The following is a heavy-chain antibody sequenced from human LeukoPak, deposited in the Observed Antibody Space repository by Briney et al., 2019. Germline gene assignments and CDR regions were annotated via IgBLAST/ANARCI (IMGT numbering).Heavy chain of an antibody. J-gene: IGHJ3*02. V-gene: IGHV1-2*02. D-gene: IGHD4-17*01. CDR1: GYTFTGYY. CDR2: INPNSGGT. Sequence: ASVKVSCKASGYTFTGYYMHWVRQAPGQGLEWMGGINPNSGGTNYAQKFQGRVTMTRDTSISTAYMELSRLRSDDTAVYYCARDHTTPLYGDYTALAFDIWGQGTMVTVSS. CDR3: ARDHTTPLYGDYTALAFDI.